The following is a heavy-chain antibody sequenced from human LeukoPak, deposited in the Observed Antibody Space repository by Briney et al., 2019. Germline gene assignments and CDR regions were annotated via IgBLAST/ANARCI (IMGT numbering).Heavy chain of an antibody. CDR3: ARGGSPPEALGDTFDV. D-gene: IGHD1-26*01. CDR1: GFTFSSYW. CDR2: VKSDGSST. V-gene: IGHV3-74*01. J-gene: IGHJ4*02. Sequence: PGGSLSLSCAASGFTFSSYWMHWVRQAPGKGLVWVSRVKSDGSSTNYADSVKGRFTVSRDNAKNTLILQMNSLRAEDTAVYYCARGGSPPEALGDTFDVWGQGTLVTVSS.